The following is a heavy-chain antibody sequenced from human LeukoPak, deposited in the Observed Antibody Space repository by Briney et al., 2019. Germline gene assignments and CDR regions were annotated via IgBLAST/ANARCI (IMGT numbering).Heavy chain of an antibody. CDR1: GFTFSDHY. CDR3: TRVVPVTGSRYFDY. Sequence: GGSLRLSCAASGFTFSDHYMDWVRQAPGKGLEWVGRIRNKVNSYITEYAASVTGRFTISRDDSKNSLYLQMNSLKTEDTAVYYCTRVVPVTGSRYFDYWGQGALVTVSS. V-gene: IGHV3-72*01. CDR2: IRNKVNSYIT. J-gene: IGHJ4*02. D-gene: IGHD6-19*01.